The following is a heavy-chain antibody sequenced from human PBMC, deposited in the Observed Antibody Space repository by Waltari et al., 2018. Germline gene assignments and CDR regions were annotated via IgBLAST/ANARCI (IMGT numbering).Heavy chain of an antibody. J-gene: IGHJ2*01. CDR2: ISSSSSYI. Sequence: EVQLVESGGGLVKRGESLSLSCAASVFTFSSYSMNWFLQAPGKGLEWVSSISSSSSYIYYADSVKGRFTISRDNAKNSLYLQMNSLGAEDTAVYYCARVVDWYFDLWGRGTLVTVSS. D-gene: IGHD2-2*01. CDR1: VFTFSSYS. V-gene: IGHV3-21*01. CDR3: ARVVDWYFDL.